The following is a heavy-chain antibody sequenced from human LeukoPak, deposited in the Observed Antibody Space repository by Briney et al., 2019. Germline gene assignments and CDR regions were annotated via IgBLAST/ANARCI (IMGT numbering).Heavy chain of an antibody. CDR1: GFTVSSNY. CDR3: ARDYSSSSGFDY. V-gene: IGHV3-21*01. Sequence: GGSLRLSCAASGFTVSSNYMSWVRQAPGKGLEWVSSISSSSSYIYYADSVKGRFTISRDNAKNSLYLQMNSLRAEDTAVYYCARDYSSSSGFDYWGQGTLVTVSS. J-gene: IGHJ4*02. D-gene: IGHD6-6*01. CDR2: ISSSSSYI.